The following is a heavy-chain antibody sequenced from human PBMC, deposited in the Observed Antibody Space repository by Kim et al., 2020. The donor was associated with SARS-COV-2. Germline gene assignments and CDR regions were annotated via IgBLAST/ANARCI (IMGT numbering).Heavy chain of an antibody. J-gene: IGHJ3*02. Sequence: GGSLRLSCAASGFTFSSYGMHWVRQAPGKGLEWVAVISYDGSNKYYADSVKGRFTISRDNSKNTLYLQMNSLRAEDTAVYYCAKPTGTTEAFDIWGQGT. CDR3: AKPTGTTEAFDI. CDR1: GFTFSSYG. V-gene: IGHV3-30*18. D-gene: IGHD1-7*01. CDR2: ISYDGSNK.